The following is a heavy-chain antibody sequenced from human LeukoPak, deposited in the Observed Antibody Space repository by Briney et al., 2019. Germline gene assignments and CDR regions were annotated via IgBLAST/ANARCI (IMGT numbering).Heavy chain of an antibody. J-gene: IGHJ5*02. CDR2: IYYSGST. CDR3: ARHALGYYSSTSCTNNWFDP. Sequence: SETLSLTCAVSGDSISSSTYFWGWIRQPPEKGLEWIGTIYYSGSTYYNPSLKGRVTISLDTSKNQFSLNLSSVTAADTAVYYCARHALGYYSSTSCTNNWFDPWGQGTLVTVSS. CDR1: GDSISSSTYF. V-gene: IGHV4-39*01. D-gene: IGHD2-2*01.